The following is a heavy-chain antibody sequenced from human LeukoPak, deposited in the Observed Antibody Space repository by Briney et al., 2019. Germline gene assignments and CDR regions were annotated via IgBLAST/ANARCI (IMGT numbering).Heavy chain of an antibody. V-gene: IGHV3-7*01. D-gene: IGHD6-13*01. J-gene: IGHJ4*02. Sequence: GGSLRLSCAASGFTFSSYWRTWVRQAPGKGLEWVANIKQDGSEKYYVDSVKGRFTTSRDNAKNSLYLQMNSLRAEDTSVDYCARGWYYDCWGQGTLVTVSS. CDR3: ARGWYYDC. CDR2: IKQDGSEK. CDR1: GFTFSSYW.